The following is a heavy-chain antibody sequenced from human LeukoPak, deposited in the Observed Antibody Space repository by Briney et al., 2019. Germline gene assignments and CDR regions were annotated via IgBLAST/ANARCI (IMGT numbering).Heavy chain of an antibody. CDR1: GYTFTGYY. CDR3: VRVDGGEWYYFDY. CDR2: INPNNGGT. J-gene: IGHJ4*02. V-gene: IGHV1-2*02. Sequence: ASVKVSCKASGYTFTGYYMHWVRQAPGQGLEWMGWINPNNGGTNYAQTFQGRVTMTLDTSISTGYMELSRLRSDDTATYYCVRVDGGEWYYFDYWGQGTLVTVSS. D-gene: IGHD2-8*02.